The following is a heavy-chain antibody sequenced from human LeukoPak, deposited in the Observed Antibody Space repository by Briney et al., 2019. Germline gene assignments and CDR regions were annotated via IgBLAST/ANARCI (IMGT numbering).Heavy chain of an antibody. CDR1: GFTLSPYT. V-gene: IGHV3-48*01. J-gene: IGHJ3*01. CDR2: INTGITTI. Sequence: GGSLRLSCAASGFTLSPYTLYWFRQPPPQGMGWVSFINTGITTIYYADSVKGRFTISRDNAKNSVYLHLNSLRAEDTAVYYCARDSSVCEFDVWGQGTLVTVSS. D-gene: IGHD6-6*01. CDR3: ARDSSVCEFDV.